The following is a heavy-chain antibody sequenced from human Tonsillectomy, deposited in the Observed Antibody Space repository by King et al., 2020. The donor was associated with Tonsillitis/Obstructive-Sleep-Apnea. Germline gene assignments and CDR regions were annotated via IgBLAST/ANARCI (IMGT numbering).Heavy chain of an antibody. J-gene: IGHJ6*02. Sequence: VQLVESGGGVVQPGRSLRLSCAASGFTFSTYAMHWVRQAPGKGLEWVAVISYDGSNKYYADSVKGRFTISRDNSKNTLYLQMNSLRAEDTAVYYCARDMSHSGYDYGGMDVWVQGTTVTVSS. CDR1: GFTFSTYA. D-gene: IGHD6-19*01. CDR3: ARDMSHSGYDYGGMDV. V-gene: IGHV3-30*04. CDR2: ISYDGSNK.